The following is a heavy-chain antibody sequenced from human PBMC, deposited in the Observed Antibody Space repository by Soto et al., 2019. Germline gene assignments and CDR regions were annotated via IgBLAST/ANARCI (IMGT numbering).Heavy chain of an antibody. CDR2: ISSSSSTI. V-gene: IGHV3-48*02. CDR3: ARDRDYYGSGLDY. CDR1: GFTFSSYS. J-gene: IGHJ4*02. Sequence: EVQLVESGGGLVQPGGSLRLSCAASGFTFSSYSMNWVRQAPGKGLEWVSYISSSSSTIYYADSVKGRFTISRDNAKNSLYLQMNSLSDEDTAVYYCARDRDYYGSGLDYWGQGTLVTVSS. D-gene: IGHD3-10*01.